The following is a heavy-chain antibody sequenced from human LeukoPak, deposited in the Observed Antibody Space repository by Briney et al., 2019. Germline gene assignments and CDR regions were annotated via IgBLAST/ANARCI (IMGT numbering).Heavy chain of an antibody. CDR2: IYYSGST. Sequence: PSGTLSLTCTVSGGSIGSTSFYWGWIRQPPGKGLEWIGTIYYSGSTYYSPSLRSRVTISVDTSKNQFSLKLSSVTAADTAMYYCARDKGYYDSSGYLKAFDIWGQGTMVTVSS. CDR1: GGSIGSTSFY. CDR3: ARDKGYYDSSGYLKAFDI. D-gene: IGHD3-22*01. V-gene: IGHV4-39*07. J-gene: IGHJ3*02.